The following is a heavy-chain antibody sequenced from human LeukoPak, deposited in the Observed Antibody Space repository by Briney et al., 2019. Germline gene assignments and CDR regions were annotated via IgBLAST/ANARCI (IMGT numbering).Heavy chain of an antibody. D-gene: IGHD3-10*01. CDR1: GYTFSSYA. CDR2: ISGSGGST. CDR3: AKDPYCYRSGSMGL. Sequence: GGSLRLSCAASGYTFSSYAISWVRRPPREGGEGGSAISGSGGSTYYAQSVKSRVTISGDNSKNTLYLQMNSLRAEDTAVYYCAKDPYCYRSGSMGLWGQGTMVTVSS. J-gene: IGHJ3*01. V-gene: IGHV3-23*01.